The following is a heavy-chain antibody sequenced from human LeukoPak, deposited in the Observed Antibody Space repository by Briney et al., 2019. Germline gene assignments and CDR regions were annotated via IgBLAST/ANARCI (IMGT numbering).Heavy chain of an antibody. CDR1: GFTVSSNY. Sequence: GGSLRLSCAASGFTVSSNYMSWVRQAPGKGLEWVAVISYDGSNKYYADSVKGRFTISRDNSKNTLYLQMNSLRAEDTAVYYCAGSSSWYGDFDYWGQGTLVTVSS. J-gene: IGHJ4*02. D-gene: IGHD6-13*01. CDR2: ISYDGSNK. V-gene: IGHV3-30-3*01. CDR3: AGSSSWYGDFDY.